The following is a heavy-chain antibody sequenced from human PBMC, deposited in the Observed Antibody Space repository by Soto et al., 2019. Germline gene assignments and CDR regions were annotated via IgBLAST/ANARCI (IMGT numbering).Heavy chain of an antibody. CDR3: ARDIGEMSAV. D-gene: IGHD3-10*01. Sequence: PVGSLRLSCTGSGFTFSSSTMTWVRQGPGKGLEWVPSISSSSSYIYFADSLKGRFTISRDNAKNSLYLQMNSLRAEDTAVYYCARDIGEMSAVWGQGTQVTVSS. J-gene: IGHJ4*02. CDR1: GFTFSSST. CDR2: ISSSSSYI. V-gene: IGHV3-21*06.